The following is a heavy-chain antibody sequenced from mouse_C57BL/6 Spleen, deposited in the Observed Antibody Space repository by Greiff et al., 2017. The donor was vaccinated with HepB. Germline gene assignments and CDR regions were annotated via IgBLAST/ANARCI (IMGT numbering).Heavy chain of an antibody. V-gene: IGHV5-15*04. CDR3: ARRDWEGLFAY. CDR1: GFTFSDYG. Sequence: EVKLQESGGGLVQPGGSLKLSCAASGFTFSDYGMAWVRQAPRKGPEWVAFISNLAYSIYYADTVTGRFTISRENAKNTLYLEMSSLRSEDTAMYYCARRDWEGLFAYWGQGTLVTVSA. CDR2: ISNLAYSI. J-gene: IGHJ3*01. D-gene: IGHD4-1*01.